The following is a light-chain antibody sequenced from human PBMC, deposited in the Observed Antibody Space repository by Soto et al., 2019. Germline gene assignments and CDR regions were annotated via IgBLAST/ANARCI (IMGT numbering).Light chain of an antibody. V-gene: IGKV1-27*01. Sequence: DIQMTQSPTSLSASVGDRVTITCRASQGIRNFVAWYQQKPGKAPKLLIYAASTLQSGVPSRFSGSGSGTDFTLTVNSLQPEDVSTYSCQNYSSVPVFGPGTKAEIK. J-gene: IGKJ3*01. CDR3: QNYSSVPV. CDR2: AAS. CDR1: QGIRNF.